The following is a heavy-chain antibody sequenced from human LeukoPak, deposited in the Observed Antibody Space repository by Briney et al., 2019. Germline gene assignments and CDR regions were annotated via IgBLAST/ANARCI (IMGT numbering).Heavy chain of an antibody. CDR3: AIMHPYYDGNGYWVQ. CDR2: INTNGGST. V-gene: IGHV3-23*01. CDR1: GFTFGSYA. J-gene: IGHJ4*02. Sequence: PGESLRLSCAASGFTFGSYAMSWVRQAPGKGLEWVSGINTNGGSTAYADSVKGRFTISRVNPRNTLYMQMNSLRAEDTALYYCAIMHPYYDGNGYWVQWGQGTLVTVSS. D-gene: IGHD3-22*01.